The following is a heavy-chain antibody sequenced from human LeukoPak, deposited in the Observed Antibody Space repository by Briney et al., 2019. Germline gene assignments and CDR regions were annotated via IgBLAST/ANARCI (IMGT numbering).Heavy chain of an antibody. CDR2: VHYSGNT. V-gene: IGHV4-4*07. CDR1: GGSINNDF. D-gene: IGHD6-13*01. Sequence: SETLSLTCTVSGGSINNDFWTWIRQPAGKGLEWVGSVHYSGNTFYNPSLKSRVTISLDTSKNHFSLKLSSVTAADTAVYYCARPGMAPSWGQGTLVTVSS. CDR3: ARPGMAPS. J-gene: IGHJ5*02.